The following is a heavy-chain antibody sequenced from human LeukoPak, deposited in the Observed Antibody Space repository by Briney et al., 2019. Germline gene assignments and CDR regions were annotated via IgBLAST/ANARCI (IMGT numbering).Heavy chain of an antibody. CDR3: ARGLYGGFDIDY. CDR2: IWHDGSNK. D-gene: IGHD5-12*01. CDR1: GFTLSIYG. J-gene: IGHJ4*02. Sequence: GGSLRLSCAGSGFTLSIYGMHWVRQAPGKGLEWVAVIWHDGSNKDYADSVKGRFTISRDNSKNMLYLQMNSLRAEDTAVYYCARGLYGGFDIDYWGQGTLVTVSS. V-gene: IGHV3-33*01.